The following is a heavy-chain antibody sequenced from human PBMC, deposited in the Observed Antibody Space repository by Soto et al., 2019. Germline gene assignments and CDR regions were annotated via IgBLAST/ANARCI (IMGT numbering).Heavy chain of an antibody. CDR1: GGSISSGGYY. CDR3: ARDPPPPPGAFDI. Sequence: SETLSLICTVSGGSISSGGYYWSWIRQHPGKGLEWIGYIYYSGSTYYNPSLKSRVTISVDTSKNQFSLKLSSVTAADTAVYYCARDPPPPPGAFDIWGQGTMVTVSS. J-gene: IGHJ3*02. V-gene: IGHV4-31*03. CDR2: IYYSGST.